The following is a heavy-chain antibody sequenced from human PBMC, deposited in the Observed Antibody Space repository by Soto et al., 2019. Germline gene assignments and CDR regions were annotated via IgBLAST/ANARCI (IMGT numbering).Heavy chain of an antibody. V-gene: IGHV1-18*01. CDR3: ARVRYGDY. CDR2: ISAHNGNT. Sequence: QVHLVQSGAEVKKPGASVKVSCKASGYTFTSDGITWVRQAPGQGLEWMGWISAHNGNTDYAQKLQGRVIVTRDTSTSTAYMELRSLISDDTAVYYCARVRYGDYWGQGALVTVSS. J-gene: IGHJ4*02. D-gene: IGHD1-1*01. CDR1: GYTFTSDG.